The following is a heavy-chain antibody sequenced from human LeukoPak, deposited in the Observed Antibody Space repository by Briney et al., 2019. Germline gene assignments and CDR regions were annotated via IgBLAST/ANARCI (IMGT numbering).Heavy chain of an antibody. V-gene: IGHV3-21*01. CDR2: ISSSSSYI. J-gene: IGHJ4*02. Sequence: GGSLRLSCAASGFTFYDYAMHWVRQAPGKGLEWVSSISSSSSYIYYADSVKGRFTISRDNAKNSLYLQMNSLRAEDTAVYYCASRKPAAQFDYWGQGTLVTVSS. D-gene: IGHD2-2*01. CDR1: GFTFYDYA. CDR3: ASRKPAAQFDY.